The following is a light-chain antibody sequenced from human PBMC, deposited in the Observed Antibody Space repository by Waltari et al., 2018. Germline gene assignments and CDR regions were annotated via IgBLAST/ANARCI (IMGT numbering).Light chain of an antibody. V-gene: IGKV3-20*01. CDR2: GTT. CDR1: PCFTSIS. Sequence: EILLTQSPGTLSLSPGERATLPCRASPCFTSISLTWYQQKLGQAPRLLIYGTTSRATGIPDRFSGSGSGTDFTLTISRLEPEDFAVYYCQQYDGEVVTFGGGTKVEI. CDR3: QQYDGEVVT. J-gene: IGKJ4*01.